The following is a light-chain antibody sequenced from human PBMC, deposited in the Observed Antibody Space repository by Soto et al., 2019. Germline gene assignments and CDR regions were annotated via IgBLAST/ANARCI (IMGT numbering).Light chain of an antibody. J-gene: IGKJ2*01. V-gene: IGKV3-15*01. CDR2: GAS. Sequence: EIVMTQSPATLSVSPGERATLSCRASQSVSSNLAWYQQKPGQAPRLLIYGASTRATGIPARFSGSGSGTEFTLTISSLQSEDFAVYYCQQYNNWPWGTFGQVTKLEIK. CDR3: QQYNNWPWGT. CDR1: QSVSSN.